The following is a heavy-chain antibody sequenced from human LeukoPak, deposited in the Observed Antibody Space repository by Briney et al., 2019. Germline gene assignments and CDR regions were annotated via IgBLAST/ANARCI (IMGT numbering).Heavy chain of an antibody. V-gene: IGHV3-48*01. D-gene: IGHD2-2*01. CDR1: GFTISSYS. Sequence: GGSLRLSCAASGFTISSYSVDWVRQAPGKGLEWVSYISSSSSTIYYADSVKGRFTISRDNAKNSLYLQMNSLRAEDTAVYYCARGLAYCSSTSCRTFDYWGQGTLVTVSS. CDR3: ARGLAYCSSTSCRTFDY. J-gene: IGHJ4*02. CDR2: ISSSSSTI.